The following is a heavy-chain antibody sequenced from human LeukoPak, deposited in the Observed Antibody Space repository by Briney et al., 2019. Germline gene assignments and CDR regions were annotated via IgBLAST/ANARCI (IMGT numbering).Heavy chain of an antibody. CDR2: IYYSGST. CDR1: GGSISSSSYY. CDR3: ATDSYGSGSYFRG. J-gene: IGHJ4*02. V-gene: IGHV4-39*07. Sequence: PSETLSLTCTVSGGSISSSSYYWGWIRQPPGKGLEWIGSIYYSGSTYYNPSLKSRVTISVDTSKNQFSLKLSSVTAADTAVYYCATDSYGSGSYFRGWGQGTLVTVSS. D-gene: IGHD3-10*01.